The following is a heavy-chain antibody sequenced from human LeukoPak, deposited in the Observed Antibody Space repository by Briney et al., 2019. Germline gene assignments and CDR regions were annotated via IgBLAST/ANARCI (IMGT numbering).Heavy chain of an antibody. J-gene: IGHJ4*02. CDR1: GGSFRGYY. V-gene: IGHV4-34*01. D-gene: IGHD2-2*01. CDR3: ASTERCSTTCPLDY. CDR2: INHSGST. Sequence: PAETLSLTCAVYGGSFRGYYWSWIRRPPGKGLEWIGEINHSGSTNYNPSLKSRVTISLDTSMKKFSLKLNSVTAADTAVYYCASTERCSTTCPLDYWGQGTLVTVSS.